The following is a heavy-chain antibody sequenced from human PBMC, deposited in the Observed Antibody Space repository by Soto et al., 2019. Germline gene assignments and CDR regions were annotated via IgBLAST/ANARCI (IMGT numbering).Heavy chain of an antibody. D-gene: IGHD1-7*01. CDR2: TYYRTRCYY. CDR3: AGTTSHYWYYMDV. CDR1: GDSVSSNSAA. J-gene: IGHJ6*03. V-gene: IGHV6-1*01. Sequence: QVQLQESGPGLVKPSQTLSLTCVISGDSVSSNSAAWNWIRQSPSRGLEWLGRTYYRTRCYYDYALSVRSRITVNPDTSKNQFSLQLASVTPEDTAVYYCAGTTSHYWYYMDVWGKGTTVTVSS.